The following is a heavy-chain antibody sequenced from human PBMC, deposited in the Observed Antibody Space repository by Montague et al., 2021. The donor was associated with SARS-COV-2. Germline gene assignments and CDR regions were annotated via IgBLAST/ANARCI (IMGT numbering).Heavy chain of an antibody. D-gene: IGHD3-9*01. J-gene: IGHJ5*02. Sequence: SETLSLTCAVSGGSISSSSYYWGWIRQPPGKGLEWIGSIYYSGSTYYNPSLKSRVTISVDTSKNQFSLKLSSVTAADTAEYYCASRSYDILTGYSIPNWFDPWGQGTLVTVSS. CDR1: GGSISSSSYY. CDR3: ASRSYDILTGYSIPNWFDP. CDR2: IYYSGST. V-gene: IGHV4-39*01.